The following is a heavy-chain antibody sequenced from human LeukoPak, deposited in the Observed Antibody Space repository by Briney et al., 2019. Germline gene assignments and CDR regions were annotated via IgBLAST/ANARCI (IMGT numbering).Heavy chain of an antibody. CDR2: ISSSSSYI. Sequence: GGSLRLSCVASRFTFSSFAMNWVRQAPGKGLEWVSSISSSSSYIYYADSMKGRFTISRDNAKNSLYLQMTSLRAEDTAVYYCAREYCNRTSCFNFDYWGRGTLVTVSS. CDR3: AREYCNRTSCFNFDY. J-gene: IGHJ4*02. V-gene: IGHV3-21*01. D-gene: IGHD2-2*01. CDR1: RFTFSSFA.